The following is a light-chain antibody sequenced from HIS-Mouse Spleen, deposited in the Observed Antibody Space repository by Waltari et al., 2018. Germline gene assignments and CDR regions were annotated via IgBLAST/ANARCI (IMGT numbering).Light chain of an antibody. J-gene: IGKJ3*01. V-gene: IGKV3-11*01. Sequence: EIVLTQSPATLSLSPGESATLPCRASQSVSSYLAWYQQKPGQAPRLLIYDASNRATGIPARFSGSGSGTDFTLTISSLEPEDFAVYYCQQRSNWPPEFTFGPGTKVDIK. CDR1: QSVSSY. CDR3: QQRSNWPPEFT. CDR2: DAS.